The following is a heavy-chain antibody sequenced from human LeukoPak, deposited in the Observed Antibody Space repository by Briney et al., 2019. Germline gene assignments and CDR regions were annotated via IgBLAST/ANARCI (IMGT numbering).Heavy chain of an antibody. D-gene: IGHD2-15*01. Sequence: TGGSLRLSCAASGLTFSSYGIHWVRQAPGKGLEWVAVIWYDGSNKYYADSVKGRFTISRDNSKNTLYLQMNSLRAEDTAVYYCARDYCTGGSCYFDYWGQGTLVTVSS. J-gene: IGHJ4*02. CDR2: IWYDGSNK. CDR3: ARDYCTGGSCYFDY. V-gene: IGHV3-33*01. CDR1: GLTFSSYG.